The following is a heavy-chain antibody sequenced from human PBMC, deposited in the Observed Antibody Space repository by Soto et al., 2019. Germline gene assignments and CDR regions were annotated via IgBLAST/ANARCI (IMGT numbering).Heavy chain of an antibody. CDR2: IIPILGIA. CDR1: GGTFSSYT. J-gene: IGHJ6*02. D-gene: IGHD6-13*01. CDR3: ARESPGIAAAGTYYYYYGMDV. V-gene: IGHV1-69*08. Sequence: QVQLVQSGAEVKKPGSSVKVSCKASGGTFSSYTISWVRQAPGQGLEWMGRIIPILGIANYAQKFQGRVTITADKSTSTAYMELSSLRSEDTAVYYCARESPGIAAAGTYYYYYGMDVWGQGTTVTVSS.